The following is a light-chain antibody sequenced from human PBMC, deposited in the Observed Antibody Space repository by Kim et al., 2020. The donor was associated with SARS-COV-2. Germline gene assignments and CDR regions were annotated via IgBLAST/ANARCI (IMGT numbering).Light chain of an antibody. V-gene: IGLV2-14*04. CDR2: DVS. J-gene: IGLJ1*01. CDR3: NSYTSSSTRV. CDR1: SRDVGGYNY. Sequence: GQSVTITCTGTSRDVGGYNYVSWHQQHPGKAPKLMIYDVSNRPSGVSNRFSGSKSGNTASLTISGLQAEDEADYYCNSYTSSSTRVFGTGTKVTVL.